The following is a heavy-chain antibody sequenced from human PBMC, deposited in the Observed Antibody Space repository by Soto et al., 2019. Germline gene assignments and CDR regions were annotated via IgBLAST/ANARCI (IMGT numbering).Heavy chain of an antibody. D-gene: IGHD3-10*01. CDR3: ARDRYYGSGTYYNFYSGMDV. Sequence: PSETLSLTCTVSGGSINSGDYYWTCVRQPPGKCLEWIGNIFHSGSTYYTPSLQSRVTITLDTSKNHFSLKLSSVTPADTAVYYCARDRYYGSGTYYNFYSGMDVWGQGTTVTVYS. CDR2: IFHSGST. CDR1: GGSINSGDYY. V-gene: IGHV4-30-4*01. J-gene: IGHJ6*02.